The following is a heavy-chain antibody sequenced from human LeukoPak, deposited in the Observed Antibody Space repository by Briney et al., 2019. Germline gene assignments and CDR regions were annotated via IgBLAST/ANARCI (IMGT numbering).Heavy chain of an antibody. CDR3: ARGYCSGGSCYGGHWFDP. D-gene: IGHD2-15*01. V-gene: IGHV1-18*01. CDR2: ISAYNGNT. J-gene: IGHJ5*02. CDR1: GYTFTSYG. Sequence: GASVKVSCKASGYTFTSYGISWVRQAPGQGLEWMGWISAYNGNTNYAQKLQGRVTMTTDTSTSTAYMELRSLRSDDTAVYYCARGYCSGGSCYGGHWFDPRGQGTLVTVSS.